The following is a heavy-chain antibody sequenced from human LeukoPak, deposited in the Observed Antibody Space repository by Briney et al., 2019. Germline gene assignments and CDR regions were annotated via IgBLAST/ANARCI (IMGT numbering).Heavy chain of an antibody. J-gene: IGHJ4*02. CDR1: GGSISSYY. D-gene: IGHD1-26*01. V-gene: IGHV4-4*07. CDR2: IYTSGST. Sequence: SETLSLTCTVSGGSISSYYWSWIRQPAGKGLEWIGRIYTSGSTNYNPSLKSRVTMSVDTSKNQFSLKLSPVTAADTAVYYCASSGSYYDLFDYWGQGTLVTVSS. CDR3: ASSGSYYDLFDY.